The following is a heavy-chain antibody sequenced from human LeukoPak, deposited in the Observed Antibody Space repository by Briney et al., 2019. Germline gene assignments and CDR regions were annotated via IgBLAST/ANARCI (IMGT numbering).Heavy chain of an antibody. V-gene: IGHV1-69*04. J-gene: IGHJ4*02. D-gene: IGHD3-22*01. CDR3: ARVADSSGHTLTH. CDR2: IIPILGIA. CDR1: GGTFSSYA. Sequence: GSSVKVSCKASGGTFSSYAISWVRQAPGQGLEWMGRIIPILGIANYAQKFQGRVTITADKSTSTAYMELSSLRSEDTAVYYCARVADSSGHTLTHWGQGTLVTVSS.